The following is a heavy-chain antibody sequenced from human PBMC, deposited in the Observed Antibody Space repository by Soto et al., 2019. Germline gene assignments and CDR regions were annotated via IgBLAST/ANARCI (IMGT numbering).Heavy chain of an antibody. D-gene: IGHD3-10*01. CDR2: IIPRFGKT. V-gene: IGHV1-69*01. Sequence: QVQLVQSGAEVKKPGSSVRVSCKTSGDTFSRYTVNWVRQAPRQGLEWMGGIIPRFGKTNYAPTVQDRVTIATDESMNPVYMELSNLRSEDTALYYCARGRGVYNSARSQLDYWGRGTLVTVSS. J-gene: IGHJ4*02. CDR1: GDTFSRYT. CDR3: ARGRGVYNSARSQLDY.